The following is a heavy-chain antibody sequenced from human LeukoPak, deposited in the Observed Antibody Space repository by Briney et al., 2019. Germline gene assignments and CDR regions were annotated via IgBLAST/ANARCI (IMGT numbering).Heavy chain of an antibody. J-gene: IGHJ4*02. D-gene: IGHD2-2*01. CDR3: AKNLVVPAAPHDY. V-gene: IGHV3-30*02. CDR2: IRYDGSNK. CDR1: GFTFSSYG. Sequence: PGGSLRLSCAASGFTFSSYGMHWVRQAPGKGLEWVAFIRYDGSNKYYADSVKGRFTISRDNSKSTLYLQMNSLRAEDTAVYYCAKNLVVPAAPHDYWGQGTLVTVSS.